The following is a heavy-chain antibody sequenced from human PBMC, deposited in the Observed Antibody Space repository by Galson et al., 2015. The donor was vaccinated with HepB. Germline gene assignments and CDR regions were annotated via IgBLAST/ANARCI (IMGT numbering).Heavy chain of an antibody. CDR1: GGSISSSNW. Sequence: TLSLTCAVSGGSISSSNWWSWVRQPPGKGLEWIGEIYHSGSTNYNPSLKSRVTISVDKSKNQFSLKLSSVTAADTAVYYCARVRKGDFGALDYWGQGTLVTVSS. J-gene: IGHJ4*02. D-gene: IGHD3-10*01. CDR3: ARVRKGDFGALDY. V-gene: IGHV4-4*02. CDR2: IYHSGST.